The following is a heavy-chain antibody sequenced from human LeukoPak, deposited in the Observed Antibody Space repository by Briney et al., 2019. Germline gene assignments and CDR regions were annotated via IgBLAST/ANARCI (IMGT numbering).Heavy chain of an antibody. D-gene: IGHD3-3*01. CDR3: ARGQTYYDFWSGYSSACHLDY. J-gene: IGHJ4*02. Sequence: NYNPSLKSRVTISVDTSKNQFSLKLSSVTAADTAVYYCARGQTYYDFWSGYSSACHLDYWGQGTLVTVSS. V-gene: IGHV4-34*01.